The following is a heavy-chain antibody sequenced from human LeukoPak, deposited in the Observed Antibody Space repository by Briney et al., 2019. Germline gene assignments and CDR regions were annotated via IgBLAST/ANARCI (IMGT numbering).Heavy chain of an antibody. V-gene: IGHV3-48*01. CDR2: ISSSSSTI. D-gene: IGHD1-1*01. CDR3: ARGPLRQLYYYCGMDV. CDR1: GFTFSSYS. Sequence: QPGGSLRLSCAASGFTFSSYSMNWVRQAPGKGLEWVSYISSSSSTIYYADSVKGRFTISRDNAKNSLYLQLNSLRAEDTAVYYCARGPLRQLYYYCGMDVWGQGTTVTVSS. J-gene: IGHJ6*02.